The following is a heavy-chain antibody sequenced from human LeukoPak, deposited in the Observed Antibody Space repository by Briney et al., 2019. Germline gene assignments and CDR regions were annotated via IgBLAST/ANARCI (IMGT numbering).Heavy chain of an antibody. J-gene: IGHJ4*02. Sequence: GGSLRLSCAASGFTFSSYAMRWVRQAPGKGLERVSTISGSGGSTYYADSVKGRFTISRDNAKNSLYLQMNSLRAEDTALYYCARDYHGAYYDFWSGYYSIDYWGQGTLVTVSS. D-gene: IGHD3-3*01. CDR3: ARDYHGAYYDFWSGYYSIDY. V-gene: IGHV3-23*01. CDR1: GFTFSSYA. CDR2: ISGSGGST.